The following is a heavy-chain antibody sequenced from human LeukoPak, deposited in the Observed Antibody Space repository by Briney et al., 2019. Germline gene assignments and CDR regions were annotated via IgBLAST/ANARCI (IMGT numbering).Heavy chain of an antibody. D-gene: IGHD5-12*01. CDR1: GGSFSGYY. J-gene: IGHJ4*02. CDR3: ATGGNWLRFPSGD. Sequence: SETLSLTCAVYGGSFSGYYWSWIRQPPGKGLEWIGEINHSGSTNYNPSLKSRVTISVDTSKNQFSLKLSSVIAADTAVYYCATGGNWLRFPSGDWGQGTLVTVSS. V-gene: IGHV4-34*01. CDR2: INHSGST.